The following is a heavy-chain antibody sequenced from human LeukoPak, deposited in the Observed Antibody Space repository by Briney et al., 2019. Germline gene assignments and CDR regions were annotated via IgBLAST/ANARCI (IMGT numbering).Heavy chain of an antibody. CDR1: GGTFNSYA. J-gene: IGHJ5*02. D-gene: IGHD6-19*01. Sequence: ASVKVSCKASGGTFNSYAISWVRQAPGQGLEWMGGISPNSGGTNYAQKFQGRVTMTRDTSISTAYMELSRLRSDDTAVYYCARDGQWLVPNWFDPWGQGTLVTVSS. CDR2: ISPNSGGT. CDR3: ARDGQWLVPNWFDP. V-gene: IGHV1-2*02.